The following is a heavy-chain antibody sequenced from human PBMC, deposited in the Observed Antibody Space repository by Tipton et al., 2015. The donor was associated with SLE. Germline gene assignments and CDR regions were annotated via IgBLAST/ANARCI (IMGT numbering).Heavy chain of an antibody. CDR3: AGDPDGSGSYWRAYYFDS. V-gene: IGHV3-74*03. J-gene: IGHJ4*02. CDR2: LNGEGGAT. D-gene: IGHD3-10*01. Sequence: SLRLSCAASGFNFWTSSMSWVRQAPGKGLEWGSRLNGEGGATTYADSVKGRFTISRDNAKNSLYLQMNSLRAEDTAVYYCAGDPDGSGSYWRAYYFDSWGQGTLVTVSS. CDR1: GFNFWTSS.